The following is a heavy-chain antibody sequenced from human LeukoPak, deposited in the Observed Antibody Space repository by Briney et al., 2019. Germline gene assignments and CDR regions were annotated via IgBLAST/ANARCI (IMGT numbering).Heavy chain of an antibody. D-gene: IGHD2-15*01. CDR1: GYSISRGYY. V-gene: IGHV4-38-2*02. Sequence: PSETPSLTSDVPGYSISRGYYWGGARQSPGKGRDWIANIHHSGRTYYNPSLKSRVTISVDMSKNHISLKLTSVTAADTAVYHCTRETIRFCSDTDCLQGEFWGQGALVTVSS. J-gene: IGHJ4*02. CDR3: TRETIRFCSDTDCLQGEF. CDR2: IHHSGRT.